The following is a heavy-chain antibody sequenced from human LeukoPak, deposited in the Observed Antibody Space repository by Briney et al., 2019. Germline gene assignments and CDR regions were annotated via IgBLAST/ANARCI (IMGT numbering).Heavy chain of an antibody. V-gene: IGHV3-48*01. CDR1: GFTLSSYS. CDR2: ITGSSSTI. J-gene: IGHJ4*02. CDR3: ATDRHWAFDY. Sequence: PGGSLRLSCAASGFTLSSYSMNWVRQAPGKGLEWVSYITGSSSTISYADSVKGRFTISRDNARNSLYLQMSSLRAEDTAVYYCATDRHWAFDYWGQGTLVTVSS. D-gene: IGHD3-16*01.